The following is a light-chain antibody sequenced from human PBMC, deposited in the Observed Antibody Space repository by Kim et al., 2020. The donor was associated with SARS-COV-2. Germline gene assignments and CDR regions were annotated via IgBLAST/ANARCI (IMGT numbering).Light chain of an antibody. CDR1: QSVKSS. Sequence: EIVMTQSPATLSVSPGERATLSCRASQSVKSSVAWYQQRPGQAPRLLIYGASTRATGIPARFSGSGSGTEFTLTISSLQFEDLAIYHCQQYNDWYTFGQGTKLEIK. V-gene: IGKV3-15*01. J-gene: IGKJ2*01. CDR2: GAS. CDR3: QQYNDWYT.